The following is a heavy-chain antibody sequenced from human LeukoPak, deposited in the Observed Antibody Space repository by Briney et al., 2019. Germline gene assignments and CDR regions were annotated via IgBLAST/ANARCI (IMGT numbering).Heavy chain of an antibody. CDR1: GGSISSYY. D-gene: IGHD5-12*01. CDR3: ARDSGYVD. V-gene: IGHV4-59*12. J-gene: IGHJ4*02. Sequence: SETLSLTCTVSGGSISSYYWSWIRQPPGKGLEWIGYIYYSGSTNYNPSLKSRVTISVDTSKNQFSLKLSSVTAADTAVYYCARDSGYVDWGQGTLVTVSS. CDR2: IYYSGST.